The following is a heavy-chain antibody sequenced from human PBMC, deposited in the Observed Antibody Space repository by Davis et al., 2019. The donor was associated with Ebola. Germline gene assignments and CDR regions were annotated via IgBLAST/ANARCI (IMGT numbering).Heavy chain of an antibody. D-gene: IGHD5-18*01. Sequence: SETLSLTCSVSGASISGYYWNWIRQSPGKGLEWIGYVYNSGTTYYNPSLKSRVTISVDTSKNQFSLKLSSVTAADTAVYYCAALDTTLNDYGMDVWGQGTTVTVSS. CDR1: GASISGYY. CDR3: AALDTTLNDYGMDV. J-gene: IGHJ6*02. CDR2: VYNSGTT. V-gene: IGHV4-59*08.